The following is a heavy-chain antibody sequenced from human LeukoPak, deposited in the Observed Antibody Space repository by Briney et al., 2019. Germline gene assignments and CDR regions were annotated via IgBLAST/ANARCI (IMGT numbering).Heavy chain of an antibody. CDR2: VYSGGST. CDR3: ARDLNRLGDSGSWYFDL. V-gene: IGHV3-53*01. CDR1: GFTVSSNY. J-gene: IGHJ2*01. D-gene: IGHD1-26*01. Sequence: GGSLRLSCAASGFTVSSNYMSWVGQAPGKGLDWVSIVYSGGSTYYADSVKGRFTISRDNSKNTLYLQMASMRVEDTAVYYCARDLNRLGDSGSWYFDLWGRGTLVTVSS.